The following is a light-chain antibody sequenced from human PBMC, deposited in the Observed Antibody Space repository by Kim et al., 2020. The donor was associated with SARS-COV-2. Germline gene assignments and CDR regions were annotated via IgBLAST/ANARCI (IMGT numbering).Light chain of an antibody. Sequence: ASVGDRVTITCRASESISSYLNWYQQKPGKAPKLLIYAASSLQSGVPSRFSGSGSGTDFTLTISSLQPEDFATYYCQQSYSTPRTFGQGTKVEIK. J-gene: IGKJ1*01. V-gene: IGKV1-39*01. CDR1: ESISSY. CDR3: QQSYSTPRT. CDR2: AAS.